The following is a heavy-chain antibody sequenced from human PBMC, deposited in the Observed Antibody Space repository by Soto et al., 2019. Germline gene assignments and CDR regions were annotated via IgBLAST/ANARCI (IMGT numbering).Heavy chain of an antibody. CDR3: ARGLSYYDSSGYSDAFDI. J-gene: IGHJ3*02. D-gene: IGHD3-22*01. Sequence: SVKVSCKASGGTFSSYGVSWVRQAPGQGLEWMGRIIPVFGIEHYAQKSQGRVTVTADESTSTAYMELSGLTSEDTAVYYCARGLSYYDSSGYSDAFDIWGQGTLVTVSS. V-gene: IGHV1-69*13. CDR2: IIPVFGIE. CDR1: GGTFSSYG.